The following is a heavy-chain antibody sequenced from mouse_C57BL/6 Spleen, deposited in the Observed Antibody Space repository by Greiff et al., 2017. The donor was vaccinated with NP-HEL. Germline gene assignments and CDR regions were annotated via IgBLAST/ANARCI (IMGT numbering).Heavy chain of an antibody. CDR3: TTWLPLFAY. CDR2: IDPENGDT. V-gene: IGHV14-4*01. CDR1: GFNITDDS. J-gene: IGHJ3*01. D-gene: IGHD2-2*01. Sequence: VQLQQSGAELVRPGASVKLSCTASGFNITDDSMHWVKQRPEQGLEWIGWIDPENGDTEYASKFQGKATITADTSSNTAYLQLSSLTSEDTAVYYRTTWLPLFAYWGQGTLVTVSA.